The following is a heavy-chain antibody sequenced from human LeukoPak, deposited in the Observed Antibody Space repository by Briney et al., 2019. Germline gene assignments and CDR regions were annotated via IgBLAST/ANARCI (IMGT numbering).Heavy chain of an antibody. CDR2: ISSSSSYI. CDR1: GFTFSSYS. J-gene: IGHJ4*02. V-gene: IGHV3-21*01. D-gene: IGHD2-2*01. Sequence: GGSLRLSCAASGFTFSSYSMNWVRQAPGKGLEWVSSISSSSSYIYYADSVKGRSTISRDNAKNSLYLQMNSLRAEDTAVYYCARAWAYCSSTSCYGVFDYWGQGTLVTVSS. CDR3: ARAWAYCSSTSCYGVFDY.